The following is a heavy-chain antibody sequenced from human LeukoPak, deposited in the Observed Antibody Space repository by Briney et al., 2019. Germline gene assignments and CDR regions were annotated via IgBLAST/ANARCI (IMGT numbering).Heavy chain of an antibody. CDR1: GFTFSSYS. Sequence: PGGSLRLSCAASGFTFSSYSMNWVRQAPGKGLEWVSYISSSSPTTVYYADSVKGRFTISRDNAKNSLYLQMNSLRAEDTALYYCAKDFYGSGSYRELDYWGQGTLVTVSS. CDR3: AKDFYGSGSYRELDY. V-gene: IGHV3-48*04. J-gene: IGHJ4*02. CDR2: ISSSSPTTV. D-gene: IGHD3-10*01.